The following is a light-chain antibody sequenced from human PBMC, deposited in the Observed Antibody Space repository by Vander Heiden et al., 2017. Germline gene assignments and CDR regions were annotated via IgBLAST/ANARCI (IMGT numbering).Light chain of an antibody. CDR2: AAS. Sequence: DIQQNQAPSPLFASVGDRVTITCRESQGISNDLGWYQFKPGKAPKRLLYAASSLQSGVPSRFSGSGSGTEFTLTISGLQPEDSATYFCLQHYSHPRTFGQGTKLEI. J-gene: IGKJ2*01. CDR3: LQHYSHPRT. V-gene: IGKV1-17*01. CDR1: QGISND.